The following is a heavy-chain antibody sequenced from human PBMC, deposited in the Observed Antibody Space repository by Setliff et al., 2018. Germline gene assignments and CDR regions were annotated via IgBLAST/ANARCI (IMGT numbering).Heavy chain of an antibody. V-gene: IGHV4-38-2*01. CDR3: ARHPHYDSSGYRDY. CDR1: GSSIISDYY. J-gene: IGHJ4*02. CDR2: IYYSGST. Sequence: SETLSLTCAVSGSSIISDYYWVWIRQPPGKGLEWIGSIYYSGSTYYNPSLKSRVTISVDTSKNQFSLKLSSVTAADTAVYYCARHPHYDSSGYRDYWGQGTLVTVSS. D-gene: IGHD3-22*01.